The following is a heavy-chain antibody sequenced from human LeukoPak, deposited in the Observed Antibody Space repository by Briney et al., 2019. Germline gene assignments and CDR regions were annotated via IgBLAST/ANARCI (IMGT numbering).Heavy chain of an antibody. J-gene: IGHJ4*02. CDR1: GFTFSDYY. CDR2: ISSSSSYT. CDR3: ARGALVVAATYPDY. V-gene: IGHV3-11*06. Sequence: PGGSLRLFCAASGFTFSDYYMSWIRQAPGKGLEWVSYISSSSSYTNYADSVKGRFTISRDNAKNSLYLQMNSLRAEDTAVYYCARGALVVAATYPDYWGQGTLVTVSS. D-gene: IGHD2-15*01.